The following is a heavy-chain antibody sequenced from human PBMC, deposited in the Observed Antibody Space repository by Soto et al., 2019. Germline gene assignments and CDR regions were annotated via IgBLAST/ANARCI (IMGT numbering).Heavy chain of an antibody. D-gene: IGHD6-6*01. V-gene: IGHV4-30-2*01. CDR2: IYHSGST. CDR1: GGSISSDGYS. J-gene: IGHJ4*02. CDR3: AGGIAARPLGY. Sequence: QLQLQESGSGLVKPSQTLSLTCAVSGGSISSDGYSWCWIRQPPGKGLAWVGYIYHSGSTYYNPSLKGRVTISVDRSKNQFSLKMSSVTAADTAVYYCAGGIAARPLGYWGQGTLVTVSS.